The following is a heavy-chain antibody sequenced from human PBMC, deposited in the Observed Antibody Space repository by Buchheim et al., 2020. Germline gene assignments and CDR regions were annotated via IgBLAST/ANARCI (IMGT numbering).Heavy chain of an antibody. CDR3: AKDDAVGATTEVYFDY. CDR2: ISYDGSNK. J-gene: IGHJ4*02. CDR1: GFTFSSYA. D-gene: IGHD1-26*01. Sequence: QVQLVESGGGVVQPGRSLRLSCAASGFTFSSYAMHWVRQAPGKGLEWVAVISYDGSNKYYADSVKGRFTISRDNSKNTLYLQMNSLRAEDTAVYYCAKDDAVGATTEVYFDYWGQGTL. V-gene: IGHV3-30-3*01.